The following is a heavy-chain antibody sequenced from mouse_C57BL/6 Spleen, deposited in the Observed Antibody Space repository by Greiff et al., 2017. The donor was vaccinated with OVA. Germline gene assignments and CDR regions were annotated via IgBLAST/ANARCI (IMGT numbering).Heavy chain of an antibody. CDR2: IDPSDSYT. J-gene: IGHJ3*01. D-gene: IGHD4-1*01. V-gene: IGHV1-69*01. CDR1: GYTFTSYW. Sequence: VQLQQPGAELVMPGASVKLSCKASGYTFTSYWMHWVKQRPGQGLEWIGEIDPSDSYTNYNQKFKGKSTLPVDKSSSTAYMQLSSLTSEESAVYYCAKWSKTGPFSYWGQGTLLTVSA. CDR3: AKWSKTGPFSY.